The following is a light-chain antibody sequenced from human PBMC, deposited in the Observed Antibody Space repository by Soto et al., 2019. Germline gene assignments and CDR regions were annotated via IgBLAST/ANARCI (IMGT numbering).Light chain of an antibody. Sequence: QAASVSGSSGQSITISCTGTSSDVGGYNYVSWYQQHPNKAPKLMIFDVSNRPSGVSNRFSGSKSGNTASLTISGLQAEDEADYYCSSYTSSKSYVFGTGTKLTVL. CDR3: SSYTSSKSYV. J-gene: IGLJ1*01. CDR1: SSDVGGYNY. V-gene: IGLV2-14*01. CDR2: DVS.